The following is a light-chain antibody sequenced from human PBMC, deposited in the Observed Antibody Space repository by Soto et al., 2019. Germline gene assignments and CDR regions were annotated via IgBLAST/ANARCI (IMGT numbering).Light chain of an antibody. CDR1: QSVSSY. J-gene: IGKJ1*01. V-gene: IGKV3-11*01. CDR3: QQRSHWPWT. Sequence: EIVFTQSPATLSLSPCQRATLSCRASQSVSSYLAWYQQKPGQAPRLLIYDASNRATGIPARFSGSGSGTDFTLTISSLEPEDFAVYYCQQRSHWPWTFGQGTKVDIK. CDR2: DAS.